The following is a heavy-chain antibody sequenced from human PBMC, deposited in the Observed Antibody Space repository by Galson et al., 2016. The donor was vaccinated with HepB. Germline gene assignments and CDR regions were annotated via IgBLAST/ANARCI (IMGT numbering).Heavy chain of an antibody. Sequence: SLRLSCAASGFFFSGRAMSWVRQAPGKGLEWVSGINNGAATTGYAASVKGRFTISRDNSKNTLYLQMNSLRTEDTAVYYCARDDYSGGRGSPDYWGQETLVTVSS. J-gene: IGHJ4*02. V-gene: IGHV3-23*01. CDR2: INNGAATT. D-gene: IGHD4/OR15-4a*01. CDR3: ARDDYSGGRGSPDY. CDR1: GFFFSGRA.